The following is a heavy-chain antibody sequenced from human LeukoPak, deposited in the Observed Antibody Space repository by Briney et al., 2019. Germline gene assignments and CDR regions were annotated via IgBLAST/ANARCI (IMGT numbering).Heavy chain of an antibody. D-gene: IGHD1-1*01. V-gene: IGHV3-23*01. CDR3: AKDRYKLTH. CDR2: ITGSGGRT. CDR1: GFTFSSYA. J-gene: IGHJ4*02. Sequence: GGSLRLSCAASGFTFSSYAMNWVRQAPGKGLEWVSAITGSGGRTYYADSVKGRFTISRDNSKNTLYLQMNSLRAEDTAVYYCAKDRYKLTHWGQGTLVTVSS.